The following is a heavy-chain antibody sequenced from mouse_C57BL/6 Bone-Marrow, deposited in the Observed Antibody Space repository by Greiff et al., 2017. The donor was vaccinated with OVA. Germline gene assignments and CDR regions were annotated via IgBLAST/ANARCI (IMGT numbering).Heavy chain of an antibody. CDR1: GYTFTDYY. Sequence: VKLVESGPELVKPGASVKISCKASGYTFTDYYINWVKQRPGQGLEWIGWIFPGSGSTYYNEKFKGKATLTVDKSSSTAYMLLSSLTSEDSAVYFCARGYYGSSYYFDYWGQGTTLTVSS. CDR2: IFPGSGST. CDR3: ARGYYGSSYYFDY. D-gene: IGHD1-1*01. V-gene: IGHV1-75*01. J-gene: IGHJ2*01.